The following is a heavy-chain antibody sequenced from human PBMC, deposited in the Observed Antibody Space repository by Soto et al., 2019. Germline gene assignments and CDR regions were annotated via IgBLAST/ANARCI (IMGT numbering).Heavy chain of an antibody. D-gene: IGHD3-10*01. CDR2: ISYDGSNK. CDR3: AKAQCITMVRGGLCGMDV. CDR1: GFTFSSYG. V-gene: IGHV3-30*18. Sequence: PGGSLRLSCAASGFTFSSYGMHWVRQAPGKGLEWVAVISYDGSNKYYADSVKGRFTISRDNSKNTLYLQMNSLRAEDTAVYYCAKAQCITMVRGGLCGMDVWGQGTTVTVSS. J-gene: IGHJ6*02.